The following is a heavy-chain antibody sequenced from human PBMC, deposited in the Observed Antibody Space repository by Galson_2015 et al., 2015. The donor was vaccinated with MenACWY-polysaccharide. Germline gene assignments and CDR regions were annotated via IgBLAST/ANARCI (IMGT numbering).Heavy chain of an antibody. CDR3: ARDPVPAAHPFGY. Sequence: QSGAEVKKPGASVKVSCRTSGYSFTNYGISWVRQAPGQGLEWMGWISAYSGKTNYAQKLQGRVTMTIDTSTSTAYMELRSLRSDDTAVYYCARDPVPAAHPFGYWGQGTLVTVSS. CDR2: ISAYSGKT. D-gene: IGHD2-2*01. V-gene: IGHV1-18*01. CDR1: GYSFTNYG. J-gene: IGHJ4*02.